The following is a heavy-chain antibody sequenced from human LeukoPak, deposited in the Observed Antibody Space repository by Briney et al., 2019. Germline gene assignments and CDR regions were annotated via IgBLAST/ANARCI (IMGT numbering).Heavy chain of an antibody. D-gene: IGHD2-15*01. CDR1: GGSISSYY. V-gene: IGHV4-59*08. J-gene: IGHJ3*02. CDR3: ARVAVVAATTPDAFDI. Sequence: SETLSLTCTVSGGSISSYYWSWIRQPPGKGREWIGYIYYRGSTNYNPSLKRRVTISVATSKHQSSLKLSSVTAADTAVYYCARVAVVAATTPDAFDIWGQGTMVTVSS. CDR2: IYYRGST.